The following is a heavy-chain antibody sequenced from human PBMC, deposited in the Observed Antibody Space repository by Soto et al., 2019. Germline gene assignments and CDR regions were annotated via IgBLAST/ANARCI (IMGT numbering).Heavy chain of an antibody. CDR1: GGSVNGYY. V-gene: IGHV4-34*01. CDR3: ATRITVFGLLIPPFDP. J-gene: IGHJ5*02. D-gene: IGHD3-3*01. Sequence: PSETLSLTCAVYGGSVNGYYWNWIRQPLGKGLEWIGEINHTGGTHYNPSLKSRGTMSVDTSKNQFSLRLSSVTAADTAIYYCATRITVFGLLIPPFDPWGQGTQVTVSS. CDR2: INHTGGT.